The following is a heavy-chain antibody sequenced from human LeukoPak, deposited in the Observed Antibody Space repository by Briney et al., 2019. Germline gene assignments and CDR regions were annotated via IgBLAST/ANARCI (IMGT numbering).Heavy chain of an antibody. CDR1: GFTFDDYG. Sequence: GGSLRLSCAAFGFTFDDYGMSWVRQAPGKGLEWVSGINWNGGRTGYADSVKGRFTISKDNAKNSLYLQMNSLRAEDTAVYYCASRSGDFDYWGQGTLVTVSS. V-gene: IGHV3-20*04. CDR3: ASRSGDFDY. D-gene: IGHD7-27*01. CDR2: INWNGGRT. J-gene: IGHJ4*02.